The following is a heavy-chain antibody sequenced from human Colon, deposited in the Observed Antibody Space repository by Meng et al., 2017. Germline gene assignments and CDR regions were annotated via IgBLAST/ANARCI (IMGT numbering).Heavy chain of an antibody. CDR2: INHGGGT. J-gene: IGHJ4*02. V-gene: IGHV4-34*01. D-gene: IGHD3-22*01. CDR3: ARVDFPGDFRDSSGLGL. CDR1: GGSFTDFY. Sequence: QGQVKEWGGRLLRPLETLFLTCTVYGGSFTDFYWSWVRQSPERGLEWIGEINHGGGTNYNPSLSSRVTISLDTSKNQFFLKMNSVTAADTAVYYCARVDFPGDFRDSSGLGLWGQGTLVTVSS.